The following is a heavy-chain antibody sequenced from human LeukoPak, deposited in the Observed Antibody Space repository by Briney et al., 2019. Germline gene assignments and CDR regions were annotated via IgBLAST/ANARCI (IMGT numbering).Heavy chain of an antibody. CDR1: GFTFSSYW. D-gene: IGHD3-22*01. J-gene: IGHJ4*02. Sequence: GGSLRLSCAASGFTFSSYWMHWVRQAPGKGLVWVSRINSDGSSTSYADSVKGRFTTSRDNAKNTLYLQMNSLRAEDTAVYYCAREGRTLVIDYWGQGTLVTVSS. CDR2: INSDGSST. V-gene: IGHV3-74*01. CDR3: AREGRTLVIDY.